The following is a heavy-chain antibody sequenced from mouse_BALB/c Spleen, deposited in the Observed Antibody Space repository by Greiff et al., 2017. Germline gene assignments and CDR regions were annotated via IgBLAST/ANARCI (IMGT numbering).Heavy chain of an antibody. CDR2: ISYDGSN. CDR1: GYSITSGYY. CDR3: AREGKERSFDY. J-gene: IGHJ2*01. V-gene: IGHV3-6*02. Sequence: VQLKESGPGLVKPSQSLSLTCSVTGYSITSGYYWNWIRQFPGNKLEWMGYISYDGSNNYNPSLKNRISITRDTSKNQFFLKLNSVTTEDTATYYCAREGKERSFDYWGQGTTLTVSS.